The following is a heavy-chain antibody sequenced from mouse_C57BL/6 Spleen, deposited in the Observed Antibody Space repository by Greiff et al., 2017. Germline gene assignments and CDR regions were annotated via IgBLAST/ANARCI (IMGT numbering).Heavy chain of an antibody. CDR3: ARGLRHYYAMDY. D-gene: IGHD2-2*01. CDR2: IYPSDSET. J-gene: IGHJ4*01. CDR1: GYTFTSYW. V-gene: IGHV1-61*01. Sequence: QVQLQQPGAELVRPGSSVKLSCKASGYTFTSYWMDWVQQRPGQGLEWIGNIYPSDSETPYNQKFKDKATLTVDKSSSTAYMQLSSLTSEDSAVYYCARGLRHYYAMDYWGQGTSVTVSS.